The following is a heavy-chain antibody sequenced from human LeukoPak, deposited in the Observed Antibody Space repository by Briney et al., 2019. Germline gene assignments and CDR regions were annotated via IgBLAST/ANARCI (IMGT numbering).Heavy chain of an antibody. V-gene: IGHV3-48*01. J-gene: IGHJ4*02. Sequence: GGSLGLSCAASGFTFSSYSMNWVRQAPGKGLEWVSYISSSSSTIYYADSVKGRFTISRDNAKNSLYLQMNSLRAEDTAVYYCAREGYCSSTSCYYFGYWGQGTLVTVSS. CDR3: AREGYCSSTSCYYFGY. CDR1: GFTFSSYS. CDR2: ISSSSSTI. D-gene: IGHD2-2*01.